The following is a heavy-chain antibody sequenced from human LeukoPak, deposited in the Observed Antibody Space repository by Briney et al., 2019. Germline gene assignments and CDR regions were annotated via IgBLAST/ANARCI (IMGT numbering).Heavy chain of an antibody. Sequence: SETLSLTCAVYGSLDIYYFMFVRQPPGKGLQWLGEITYRRSADYNPSLKSRLTISINVPQRQISLQLRSVTAADTAVYYCAAYGGDWNFDSWGQGTLVTVSS. CDR1: GSLDIYY. J-gene: IGHJ4*02. V-gene: IGHV4-34*01. CDR2: ITYRRSA. D-gene: IGHD2-21*01. CDR3: AAYGGDWNFDS.